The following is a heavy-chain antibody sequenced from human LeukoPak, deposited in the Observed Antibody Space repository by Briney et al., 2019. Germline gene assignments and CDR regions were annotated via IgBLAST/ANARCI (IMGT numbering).Heavy chain of an antibody. J-gene: IGHJ4*02. CDR3: ARPLSRGDHHVEIPFDD. D-gene: IGHD1-14*01. V-gene: IGHV3-23*01. Sequence: PGGSLRLSCAASGFTFSAYAMHWVRKAPRKGPEWVSAISGGGGSTYYADSVRGRLTISRDNARNTLYLQMIGLTVEDTAVYHCARPLSRGDHHVEIPFDDWGQGTLVAVSS. CDR1: GFTFSAYA. CDR2: ISGGGGST.